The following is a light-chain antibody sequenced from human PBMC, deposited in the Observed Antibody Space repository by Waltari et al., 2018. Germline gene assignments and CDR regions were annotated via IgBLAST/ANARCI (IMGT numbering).Light chain of an antibody. CDR2: WTS. Sequence: DIVMTQSPDFLPVSLGGRATISCRSSRSVFPSSTYGNAIAWFQQRPGQPPKLLIYWTSTRESGVPDRFSGSGSGTDFTLTISSLQAEDVAVYYCQQYYSIPYTFGPGTKLEIK. CDR3: QQYYSIPYT. J-gene: IGKJ2*01. V-gene: IGKV4-1*01. CDR1: RSVFPSSTYGNA.